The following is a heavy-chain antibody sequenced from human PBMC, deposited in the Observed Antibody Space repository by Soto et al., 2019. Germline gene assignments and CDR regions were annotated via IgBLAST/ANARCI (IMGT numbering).Heavy chain of an antibody. Sequence: QLQLQESSPGLVKPSETLSLTCSVSGDSINSDNYYWGWIRQPPGKGLEWIGSIYYRGNTYYNPSLKTRVTISLDKSKSQFSLKLNSVTAADSAVYFCARLEGLATISYYFDYWGQGTLVTVSS. CDR1: GDSINSDNYY. J-gene: IGHJ4*02. CDR3: ARLEGLATISYYFDY. D-gene: IGHD3-9*01. V-gene: IGHV4-39*01. CDR2: IYYRGNT.